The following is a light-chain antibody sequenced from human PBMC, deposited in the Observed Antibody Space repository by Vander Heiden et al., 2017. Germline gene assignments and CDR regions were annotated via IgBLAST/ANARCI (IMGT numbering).Light chain of an antibody. CDR1: SSNSGAGDG. CDR2: ENT. V-gene: IGLV1-40*01. CDR3: QSYDSSLGVV. J-gene: IGLJ2*01. Sequence: QSVLMQRHSGSGAPGQRIITSCAGRSSNSGAGDGVHWYHQLPGTPPKLLIDENTNRTSGVPDRFSGSKSGTSASLAITGLQAEDEDDYYCQSYDSSLGVVFGGGTKLTVL.